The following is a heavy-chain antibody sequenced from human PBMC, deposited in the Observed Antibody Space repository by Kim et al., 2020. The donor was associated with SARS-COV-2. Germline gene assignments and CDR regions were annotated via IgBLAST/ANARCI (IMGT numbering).Heavy chain of an antibody. D-gene: IGHD6-13*01. CDR1: GFTFSSYG. CDR3: AKDQEYSSSWFGGYYYYGMDV. J-gene: IGHJ6*02. CDR2: ISYDGSNK. Sequence: GGSLRLSCAASGFTFSSYGMHWVRQAPGKGLEWVAVISYDGSNKYYADSVKGRFTISRDNSKNTLYLQMNSLRAEDTAVYYCAKDQEYSSSWFGGYYYYGMDVWGQGTTVTVSS. V-gene: IGHV3-30*18.